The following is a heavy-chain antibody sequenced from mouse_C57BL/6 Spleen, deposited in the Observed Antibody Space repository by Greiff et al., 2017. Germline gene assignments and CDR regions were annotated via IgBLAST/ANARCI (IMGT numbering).Heavy chain of an antibody. J-gene: IGHJ1*03. D-gene: IGHD2-5*01. CDR2: INPSTGGT. V-gene: IGHV1-42*01. Sequence: EVQLQQSGPELVKPGASVKISCKASGYSFTGYYMNWVKQSPEKSLEWIGEINPSTGGTTYNQKFKAKATLTVDKSSSTAYMQLKSLTSEDSAVYYCARRGYSNYEDWYFDVWGTGTTVTVSS. CDR1: GYSFTGYY. CDR3: ARRGYSNYEDWYFDV.